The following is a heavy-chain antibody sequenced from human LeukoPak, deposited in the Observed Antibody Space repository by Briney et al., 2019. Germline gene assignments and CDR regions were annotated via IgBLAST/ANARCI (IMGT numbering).Heavy chain of an antibody. J-gene: IGHJ4*02. D-gene: IGHD3-16*02. V-gene: IGHV3-48*02. CDR2: ISSSGNTI. CDR1: KFTFGDYG. CDR3: VRDWGNDREFDY. Sequence: GGSLRLSCIASKFTFGDYGMNWVRQAPGKGLEWVSFISSSGNTIYYTDSVKGRFTISRDSAKNSVNLQMSSLREEDAAVYYCVRDWGNDREFDYWGQGTLVTVSS.